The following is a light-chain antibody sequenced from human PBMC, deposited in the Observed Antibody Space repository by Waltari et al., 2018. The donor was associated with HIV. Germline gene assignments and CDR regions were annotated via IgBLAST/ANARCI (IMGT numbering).Light chain of an antibody. V-gene: IGKV1-39*01. Sequence: DIQMTQSPSSLSASVGDRVTITCRSSQNINFYLSWYQQKPGRAPNLLIHTASSLQTGVPSRFSGSGSGTDFTLTISSLQLEDYVTYYCQQSHSPPWTFGQGTKVDIK. CDR2: TAS. CDR3: QQSHSPPWT. CDR1: QNINFY. J-gene: IGKJ1*01.